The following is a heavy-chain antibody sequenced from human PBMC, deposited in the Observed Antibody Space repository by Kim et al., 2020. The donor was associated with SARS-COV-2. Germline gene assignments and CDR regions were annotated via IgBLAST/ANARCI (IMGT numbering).Heavy chain of an antibody. Sequence: GGSLRLSCMGSGFTFSNYWMHWVRQVPGKGLVWVSRINSDGRSTTYADSVKGRFTISRDNAKNTLYLQMNSLRGEDTAVYYCASYYNFAYGMDVWGQGTTVTVSS. CDR1: GFTFSNYW. V-gene: IGHV3-74*03. CDR3: ASYYNFAYGMDV. CDR2: INSDGRST. J-gene: IGHJ6*02. D-gene: IGHD2-21*01.